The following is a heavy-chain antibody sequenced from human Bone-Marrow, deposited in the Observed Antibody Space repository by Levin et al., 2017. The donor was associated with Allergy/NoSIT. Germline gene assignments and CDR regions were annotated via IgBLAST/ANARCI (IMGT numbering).Heavy chain of an antibody. Sequence: AGGSLRLSCAASGFIFSKYAMHWVRQAPGKGLEWVAVISYDGSNKKCVDSVKGRFTISRDNSKNTLYLQMTSLRVEDTAVYYCASGTLSFDYWGQGTLVTVSS. CDR2: ISYDGSNK. CDR1: GFIFSKYA. J-gene: IGHJ4*02. CDR3: ASGTLSFDY. D-gene: IGHD1-14*01. V-gene: IGHV3-30*04.